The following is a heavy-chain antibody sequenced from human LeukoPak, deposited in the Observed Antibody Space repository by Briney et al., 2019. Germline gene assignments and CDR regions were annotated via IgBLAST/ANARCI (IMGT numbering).Heavy chain of an antibody. CDR1: GFTFSSYA. CDR3: ARVASGYAYDAFDI. Sequence: PGGSLRLSCAASGFTFSSYAMHWVRQAPGKGLEYVSAISSNGGSTYYANSVKGRFTISRDNSKNTLYLQMGSLRAEDMAVYYCARVASGYAYDAFDIWGQGTMVTVSS. D-gene: IGHD5-12*01. J-gene: IGHJ3*02. CDR2: ISSNGGST. V-gene: IGHV3-64*01.